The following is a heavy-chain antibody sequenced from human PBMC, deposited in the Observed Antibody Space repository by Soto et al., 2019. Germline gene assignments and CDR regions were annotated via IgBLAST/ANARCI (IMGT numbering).Heavy chain of an antibody. J-gene: IGHJ4*02. CDR3: AKDPFSYDSRDEIYY. CDR1: GFTFSSYW. Sequence: GGSLRLSCAASGFTFSSYWMSWVRQAPGKGLEWVANIKQDGSEKYYVDSVKGRFTISRDNARNSLYLQMNSLRAEDTAVYYCAKDPFSYDSRDEIYYWGQGTLVTVSS. D-gene: IGHD3-22*01. V-gene: IGHV3-7*05. CDR2: IKQDGSEK.